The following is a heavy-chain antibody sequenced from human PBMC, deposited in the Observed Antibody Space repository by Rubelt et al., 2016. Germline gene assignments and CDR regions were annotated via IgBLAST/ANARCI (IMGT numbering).Heavy chain of an antibody. Sequence: VQLVESGGGLVQPGGSLRLSCAASGFIVSNNYMSWVRQAPGKGLEWVSVIYAAGSTYYADSVKGRFTISRDNSKNTLYLEMNSLGAEDTALYYCVRAKEILRGAFDVWGRGTMVSVSS. CDR2: IYAAGST. CDR1: GFIVSNNY. CDR3: VRAKEILRGAFDV. V-gene: IGHV3-66*01. D-gene: IGHD3-10*01. J-gene: IGHJ3*01.